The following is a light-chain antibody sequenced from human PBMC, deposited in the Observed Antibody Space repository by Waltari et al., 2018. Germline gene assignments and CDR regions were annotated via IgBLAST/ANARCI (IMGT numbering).Light chain of an antibody. CDR1: QSLVHSDGNTY. CDR3: VQNTQWPYT. CDR2: EIS. J-gene: IGKJ2*01. Sequence: DVVMTQSSLSLPVTLGQPASISCRSSQSLVHSDGNTYLNWVQQRPGQSPRRLIYEISNRDSGVPDRFSASGSGTEFTLRISRVEAEDVGLYYCVQNTQWPYTFGQGTRLEIK. V-gene: IGKV2-30*02.